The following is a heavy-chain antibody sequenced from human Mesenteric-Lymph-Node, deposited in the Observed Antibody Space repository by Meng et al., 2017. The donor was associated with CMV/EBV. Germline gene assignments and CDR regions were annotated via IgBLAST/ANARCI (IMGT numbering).Heavy chain of an antibody. V-gene: IGHV1-69*01. J-gene: IGHJ4*02. Sequence: SGGTFSSFAISWVRQAPGQGLEWMGGIIPIFGTTNYAQKFQGRVTITADESTSTAYMELSSLRSEDTAVYYCARDIHDYSNSVCYNFWGQGTLVTVSS. CDR2: IIPIFGTT. CDR1: GGTFSSFA. D-gene: IGHD4-11*01. CDR3: ARDIHDYSNSVCYNF.